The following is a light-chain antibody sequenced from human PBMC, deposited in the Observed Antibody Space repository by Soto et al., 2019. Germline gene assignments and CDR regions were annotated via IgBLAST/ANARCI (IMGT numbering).Light chain of an antibody. CDR3: SSYAGSNNYV. Sequence: ALTHPPSASGSPGQSVTISCTGTSGDVGGYNYVSWYQQHPDKAPKLMIFEVSERPSGVPDRFSASKSGNTASLTVSGLQAEDEADYYCSSYAGSNNYVFGTGTKVTVL. J-gene: IGLJ1*01. CDR1: SGDVGGYNY. V-gene: IGLV2-8*01. CDR2: EVS.